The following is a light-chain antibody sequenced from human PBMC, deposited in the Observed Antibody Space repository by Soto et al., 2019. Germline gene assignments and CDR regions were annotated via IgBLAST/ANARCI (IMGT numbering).Light chain of an antibody. Sequence: EVVLTQSPATLSLSPGEGATLSCRASQSVASYLAWYQQKPGQAPRLLIYDTSNRATGIPARFSGSGSGTDLTLTISSLEAEDFAVYYCQQRINWPFTFGPGTKVDLK. CDR1: QSVASY. CDR2: DTS. CDR3: QQRINWPFT. J-gene: IGKJ3*01. V-gene: IGKV3-11*01.